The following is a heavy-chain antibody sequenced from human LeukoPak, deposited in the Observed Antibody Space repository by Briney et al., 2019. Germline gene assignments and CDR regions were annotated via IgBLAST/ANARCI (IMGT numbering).Heavy chain of an antibody. J-gene: IGHJ4*02. D-gene: IGHD4/OR15-4a*01. CDR3: ARDFSGASRIDF. CDR2: VSNDAYNK. V-gene: IGHV3-30-3*01. CDR1: GFTFSTYA. Sequence: GGSPRLSCAASGFTFSTYAMHWVRQAPGKGLEWVAVVSNDAYNKYYADSVKGRFTISRDNSRNTLYLQMNSLRLDDTALYYCARDFSGASRIDFWGQGALVSVSS.